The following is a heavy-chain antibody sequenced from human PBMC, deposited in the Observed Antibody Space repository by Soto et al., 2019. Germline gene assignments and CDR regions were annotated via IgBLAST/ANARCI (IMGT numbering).Heavy chain of an antibody. V-gene: IGHV3-64*02. CDR3: ARDRYSSSWGLYYYGMDV. Sequence: GGSLRLSCAASGFTFSSYAMHWVRQAPGKGLEYVSAISSNGGSTYYADSVKGRFTISRDNSKNTLYLQMGSLRAEDMAVYYCARDRYSSSWGLYYYGMDVWGQGTTVTVSS. CDR1: GFTFSSYA. CDR2: ISSNGGST. D-gene: IGHD6-13*01. J-gene: IGHJ6*02.